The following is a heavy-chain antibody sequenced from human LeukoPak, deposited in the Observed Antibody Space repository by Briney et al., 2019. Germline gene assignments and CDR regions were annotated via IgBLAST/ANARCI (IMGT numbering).Heavy chain of an antibody. CDR1: EFTFSGYA. D-gene: IGHD6-6*01. V-gene: IGHV3-30-3*01. J-gene: IGHJ4*02. CDR3: AREERGHLVGY. Sequence: SGRSLRLSCAASEFTFSGYAMHWVRQAPGKGLEWVALISYDGGSNKYYADSVKGRFTISRDNSKNTLCLQMNSLRAEDTAVYYCAREERGHLVGYWGQGTLVTVSS. CDR2: ISYDGGSNK.